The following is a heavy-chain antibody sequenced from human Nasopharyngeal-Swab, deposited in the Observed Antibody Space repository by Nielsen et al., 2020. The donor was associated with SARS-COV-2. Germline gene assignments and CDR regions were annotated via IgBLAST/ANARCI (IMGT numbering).Heavy chain of an antibody. CDR2: IHPGDSDA. Sequence: GESLKISCKASGYSFTRYWIGWVRQMPGKGLEWMGIIHPGDSDARYRQSFLGQVTISADKSINTAYLQWSSLKASDTAMYYCARQQIIGTTAPLGPFDIWGQGTMVTVSS. J-gene: IGHJ3*02. D-gene: IGHD1-1*01. CDR1: GYSFTRYW. V-gene: IGHV5-51*01. CDR3: ARQQIIGTTAPLGPFDI.